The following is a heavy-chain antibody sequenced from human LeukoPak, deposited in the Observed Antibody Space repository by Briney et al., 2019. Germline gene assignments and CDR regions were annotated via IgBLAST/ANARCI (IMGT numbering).Heavy chain of an antibody. V-gene: IGHV3-66*02. Sequence: GGSLRLSCVASGFSSTYTSWVRQAPGKGLEWVSVIYSGDSTDYADSVRGRFTISRDNSKNTLYLQMNSLRAEDTAVYYCARDLDGYNYFDYWGQGTLVTVSS. J-gene: IGHJ4*02. CDR2: IYSGDST. CDR1: GFSSTY. CDR3: ARDLDGYNYFDY. D-gene: IGHD5-24*01.